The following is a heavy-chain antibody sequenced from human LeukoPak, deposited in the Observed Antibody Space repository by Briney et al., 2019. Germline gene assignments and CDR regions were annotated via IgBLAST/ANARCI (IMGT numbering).Heavy chain of an antibody. Sequence: PSETLSLTCSVSGGSISSYYWSWLRQPAGKGLEWIGRIHTSASTEYNPSLKSRVTMSVDTSKNQFSLKLTSVTAADTAVYFCARDDNSGYSDDAFDIWGQRTLVTVSS. D-gene: IGHD5-12*01. CDR1: GGSISSYY. CDR3: ARDDNSGYSDDAFDI. J-gene: IGHJ3*02. V-gene: IGHV4-4*07. CDR2: IHTSAST.